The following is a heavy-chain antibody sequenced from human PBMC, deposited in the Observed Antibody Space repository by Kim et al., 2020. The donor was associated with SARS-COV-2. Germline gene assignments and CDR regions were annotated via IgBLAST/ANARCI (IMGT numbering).Heavy chain of an antibody. Sequence: GGSLRLSCAASGFTFSDYYMSWIRQAPGKGLEWVSYISSSSSYTNYADSVKGRFTVSRDNAKNSLYLQMNSLRAEDTAVYYCARTRYYGSGSYYFDCWGQGTLVTVSS. CDR2: ISSSSSYT. V-gene: IGHV3-11*06. CDR1: GFTFSDYY. D-gene: IGHD3-10*01. CDR3: ARTRYYGSGSYYFDC. J-gene: IGHJ4*02.